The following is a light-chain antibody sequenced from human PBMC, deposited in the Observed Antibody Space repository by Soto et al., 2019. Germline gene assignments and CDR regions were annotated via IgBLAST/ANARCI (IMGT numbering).Light chain of an antibody. CDR2: RDN. Sequence: QSVLTQPPSASRTPGQGVTISCSGSSSNIGSNSVYWYQQLPGTAPKLLISRDNQRPSGVPDRFSGSKSGTSASLAISGLRSEDEADYYCAAWDDSLSGVVFGGGTKLTVL. V-gene: IGLV1-47*02. CDR1: SSNIGSNS. J-gene: IGLJ2*01. CDR3: AAWDDSLSGVV.